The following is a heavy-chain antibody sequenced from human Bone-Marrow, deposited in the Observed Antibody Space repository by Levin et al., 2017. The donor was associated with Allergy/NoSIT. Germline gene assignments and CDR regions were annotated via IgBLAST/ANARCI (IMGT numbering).Heavy chain of an antibody. CDR2: LYFSGTT. CDR3: ARGAMTTFNY. D-gene: IGHD4-11*01. J-gene: IGHJ4*02. V-gene: IGHV4-39*07. CDR1: GGSITSSSYY. Sequence: PSETLSLTCSVSGGSITSSSYYWGWIRQPPGKGLEWIGRLYFSGTTDYNPSLKSRATISVDTSKKHFSLKLSSVTAADTAVYYCARGAMTTFNYWGQGTLVTVSS.